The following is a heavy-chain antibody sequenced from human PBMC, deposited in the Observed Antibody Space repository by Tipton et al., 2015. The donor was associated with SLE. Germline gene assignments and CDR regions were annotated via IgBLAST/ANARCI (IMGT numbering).Heavy chain of an antibody. J-gene: IGHJ2*01. CDR2: IRTRGNGGTT. V-gene: IGHV3-49*03. CDR3: AKKHGQWLVLKWYFDL. D-gene: IGHD6-19*01. CDR1: GFSFGDYA. Sequence: SLRLSCTASGFSFGDYAMSWFRQAPGKGPEWVGFIRTRGNGGTTEYAASVKGRFTISRDDSKSIAYLQMNSLRAEDTAVYYCAKKHGQWLVLKWYFDLWGRGTLVTVSS.